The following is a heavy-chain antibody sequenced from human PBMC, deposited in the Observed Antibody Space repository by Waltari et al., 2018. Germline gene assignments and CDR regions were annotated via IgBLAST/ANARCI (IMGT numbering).Heavy chain of an antibody. J-gene: IGHJ4*02. CDR2: ISYDGSDK. V-gene: IGHV3-30*04. CDR1: GFSFSSFA. D-gene: IGHD6-13*01. Sequence: QVQLVESGGGVVQPRRSLRLSCAASGFSFSSFAMHWVRQAPGKGVELVTVISYDGSDKYYADSVKGRFTISRDNSKNTLYLQINSLRTEDTAVYFCARDPSAAAGGRAAAGRFDYWGQGTLVTVSS. CDR3: ARDPSAAAGGRAAAGRFDY.